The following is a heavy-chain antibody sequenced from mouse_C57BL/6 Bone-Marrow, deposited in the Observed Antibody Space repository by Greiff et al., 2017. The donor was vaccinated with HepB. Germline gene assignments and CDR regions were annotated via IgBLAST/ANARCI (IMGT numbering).Heavy chain of an antibody. V-gene: IGHV2-2*01. J-gene: IGHJ1*03. CDR3: ARKAYYSNYWYFDV. Sequence: VKLMESGPGLVQPSQSLSITCTVSGFSLTSYGVHWVRQSPGKGLEWLGVIWSGGSTDYNAAFISRLSISKDNSKSQVFFKMNSLQADDTAIYYCARKAYYSNYWYFDVWGTGTTVTVSS. CDR1: GFSLTSYG. D-gene: IGHD2-5*01. CDR2: IWSGGST.